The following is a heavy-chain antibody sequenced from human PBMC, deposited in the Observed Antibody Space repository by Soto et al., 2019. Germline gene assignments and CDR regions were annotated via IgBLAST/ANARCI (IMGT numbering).Heavy chain of an antibody. Sequence: EVQLVESGGGLVKPGGSLRLSCAASGFTFSSYSMNWGRQAPGQGLEWVSSISSSSSYIYYADSVKGRFTISRDNAKNSLYLQMNSLRAEDTAVYYCASDLIVVFMGYDVVDYWGQGTLVTVSS. CDR2: ISSSSSYI. CDR1: GFTFSSYS. V-gene: IGHV3-21*01. CDR3: ASDLIVVFMGYDVVDY. J-gene: IGHJ4*02. D-gene: IGHD3-22*01.